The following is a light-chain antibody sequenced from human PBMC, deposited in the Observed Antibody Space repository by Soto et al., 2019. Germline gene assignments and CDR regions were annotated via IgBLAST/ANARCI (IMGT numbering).Light chain of an antibody. CDR3: QSYDSSLSGSI. J-gene: IGLJ2*01. CDR2: GNS. CDR1: SSNIGAGYD. Sequence: QSVLTQPPSVSGAPGQRVTISCTGSSSNIGAGYDVHWYQQVPGTAPKLLIYGNSDRPSGVPDRFSGPKSGTSASLAITGLQAEDEADYYCQSYDSSLSGSIFGGGTKLTVL. V-gene: IGLV1-40*01.